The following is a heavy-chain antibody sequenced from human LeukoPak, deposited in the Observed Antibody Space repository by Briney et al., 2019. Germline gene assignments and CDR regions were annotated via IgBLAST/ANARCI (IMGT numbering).Heavy chain of an antibody. CDR1: GFTFGTYW. V-gene: IGHV3-74*01. D-gene: IGHD3-16*01. J-gene: IGHJ4*02. CDR3: ARGGGRYDY. Sequence: PGGSLRLSCGASGFTFGTYWMHWVRQAPGKGLVWVSGINSDGGTTTYADSVKGRFTISRDNAKNSLYLQMNSLRAEDTAVYYCARGGGRYDYWGQGTLVTVSS. CDR2: INSDGGTT.